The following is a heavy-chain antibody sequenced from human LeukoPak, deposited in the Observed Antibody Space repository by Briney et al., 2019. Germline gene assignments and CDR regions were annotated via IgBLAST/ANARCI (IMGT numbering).Heavy chain of an antibody. CDR1: GYTFTVYY. V-gene: IGHV1-2*06. Sequence: GASVNVSFTASGYTFTVYYMHWVRQAPGQGLELMGRINPNSGGTNYAQKFQGRVTMTRDTSISTAYMELSRLRSDDTAVYYCARPQDGYSYGYYYGMDVWGQGTTVTVSS. CDR3: ARPQDGYSYGYYYGMDV. J-gene: IGHJ6*02. CDR2: INPNSGGT. D-gene: IGHD5-18*01.